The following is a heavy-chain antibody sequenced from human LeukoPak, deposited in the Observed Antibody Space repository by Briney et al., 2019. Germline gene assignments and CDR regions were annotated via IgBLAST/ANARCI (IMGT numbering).Heavy chain of an antibody. J-gene: IGHJ4*02. D-gene: IGHD3-10*01. CDR3: ARDHGSGSFSIVY. V-gene: IGHV3-21*01. CDR2: ISSSSSYI. CDR1: GFTFSSYS. Sequence: GGSLRLSCAASGFTFSSYSMNWVRQAPGKGLEWVSSISSSSSYIYYADSVKGRFTISRDNAKNSLYLQMNSLRAEDTAVYYCARDHGSGSFSIVYWGQGTLVTVSS.